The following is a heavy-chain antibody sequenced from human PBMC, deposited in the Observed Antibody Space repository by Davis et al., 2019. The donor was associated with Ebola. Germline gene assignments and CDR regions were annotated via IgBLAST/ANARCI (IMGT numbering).Heavy chain of an antibody. CDR1: GFSFSSFW. CDR2: ITGDGTGA. J-gene: IGHJ4*02. Sequence: GESLKISCAASGFSFSSFWIHWVRQGPGKGLMWVARITGDGTGATYADSVMDRFTISRDNAKNTVYLQMNSLTVEDTAVYYCARAYPRAALGNWGQGDLVTVAS. CDR3: ARAYPRAALGN. V-gene: IGHV3-74*01.